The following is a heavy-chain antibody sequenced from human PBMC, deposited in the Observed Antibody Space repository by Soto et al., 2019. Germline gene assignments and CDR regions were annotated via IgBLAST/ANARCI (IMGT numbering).Heavy chain of an antibody. V-gene: IGHV3-33*05. CDR3: ARWGTTGGLDV. CDR2: TSYDGSNN. J-gene: IGHJ4*02. Sequence: QVQLVESGGGVVQPGTSLRLSCVGSGFTFRSYVIHWVRQAPGKGLEWVALTSYDGSNNFYGDSVKGRFTISRANSRNIVELQMDSLRLEDTALYYCARWGTTGGLDVWGQGTLVSVSS. CDR1: GFTFRSYV. D-gene: IGHD3-16*01.